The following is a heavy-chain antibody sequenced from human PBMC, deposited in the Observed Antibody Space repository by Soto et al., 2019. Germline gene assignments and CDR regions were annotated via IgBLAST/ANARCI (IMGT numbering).Heavy chain of an antibody. D-gene: IGHD2-15*01. CDR2: ISAYNGNT. Sequence: QVQLVQSGAEVKKPGASVKVSCKASGYTFTSYGISWVRQAPGQGLEWMGWISAYNGNTNYAQKLQRRVTMTTDTPTYRANSGLRGVTADVTAFNYDVTDRPAAATLHAPRQTDYYYDMDVRGQGTTDTV. CDR1: GYTFTSYG. CDR3: VTDRPAAATLHAPRQTDYYYDMDV. V-gene: IGHV1-18*01. J-gene: IGHJ6*02.